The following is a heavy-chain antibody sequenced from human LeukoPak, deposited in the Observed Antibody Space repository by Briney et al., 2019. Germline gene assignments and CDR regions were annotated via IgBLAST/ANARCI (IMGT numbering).Heavy chain of an antibody. J-gene: IGHJ4*02. Sequence: ASLKVSCKASGYTLTGHSMHWVRQAPGQGLECMGWMNPNSGGTKYTRKFQGRVTMTRDTSISTAYMELSRLTSDDTAMYYCARDKLGLGELSLYDEWGQGTQVTVSS. CDR1: GYTLTGHS. V-gene: IGHV1-2*02. D-gene: IGHD3-16*02. CDR2: MNPNSGGT. CDR3: ARDKLGLGELSLYDE.